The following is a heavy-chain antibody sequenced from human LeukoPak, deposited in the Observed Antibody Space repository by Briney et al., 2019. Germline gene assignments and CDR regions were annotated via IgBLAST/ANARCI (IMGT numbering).Heavy chain of an antibody. CDR3: ARHKRTVTMGFDY. Sequence: SETLSLTCAVYGGSFSGYYWSWIRQPPGKGLEWIGEINHSGSTNYNPSLKSRVTISVDTSKNQFSLKLSSVTAADTAAYYCARHKRTVTMGFDYWGQGTLVTVSS. V-gene: IGHV4-34*01. CDR1: GGSFSGYY. J-gene: IGHJ4*02. CDR2: INHSGST. D-gene: IGHD4-11*01.